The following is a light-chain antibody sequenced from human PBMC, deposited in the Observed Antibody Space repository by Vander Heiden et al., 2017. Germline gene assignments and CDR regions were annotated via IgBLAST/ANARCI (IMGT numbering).Light chain of an antibody. Sequence: DIQITQSPSSLSASVGDRVTITCRASQSISSYLNWYQQKPGKAPKLLIYAASSLQRGVPSRFSGSGYGKDFTLTISSRQPEDFAPYYCQQTYSNVMHTFGQGTKLEIK. J-gene: IGKJ2*01. CDR2: AAS. CDR3: QQTYSNVMHT. V-gene: IGKV1-39*01. CDR1: QSISSY.